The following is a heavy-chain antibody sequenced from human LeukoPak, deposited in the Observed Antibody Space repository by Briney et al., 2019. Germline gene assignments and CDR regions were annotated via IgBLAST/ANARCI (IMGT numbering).Heavy chain of an antibody. D-gene: IGHD1-20*01. CDR1: GFTFSSYA. CDR2: ISGSGGST. J-gene: IGHJ4*02. Sequence: SGGSLRLSCAASGFTFSSYAMSWVRQAPGKGLEWVSAISGSGGSTYYADSVKGRFTISRDNSKNTLYLQMNSLRAEDTAVYYCAKSPRYNWNGEDYWGQGTLVTVSS. CDR3: AKSPRYNWNGEDY. V-gene: IGHV3-23*01.